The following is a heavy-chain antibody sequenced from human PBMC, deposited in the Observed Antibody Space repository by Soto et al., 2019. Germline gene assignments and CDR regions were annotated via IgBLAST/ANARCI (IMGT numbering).Heavy chain of an antibody. D-gene: IGHD2-15*01. CDR1: GASISSYY. CDR2: IYLGGSI. CDR3: ATLPPRIVVVVLPFPS. V-gene: IGHV4-59*01. J-gene: IGHJ4*02. Sequence: SETLSLTCSVSGASISSYYYTWIRQTPGKGLEWIGYIYLGGSINYNPSFKSRAIISVDTSNNHFSLRLSSVTAADTAVYYCATLPPRIVVVVLPFPSWGQGSLVTVSS.